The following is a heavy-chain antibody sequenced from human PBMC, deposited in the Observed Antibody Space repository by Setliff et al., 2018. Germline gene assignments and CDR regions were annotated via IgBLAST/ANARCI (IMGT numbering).Heavy chain of an antibody. V-gene: IGHV1-18*01. CDR2: ISSYNDVT. Sequence: ASVKVSCKASGYIFKSYGISWVRQAPGQGLEWMGWISSYNDVTNYAQSFQGRVTMTTDTSKSAAYMDLRGLRSDDTAVFYCAISTLSICSGGSCPNAFDVWGQGTMVTVS. J-gene: IGHJ3*01. CDR1: GYIFKSYG. CDR3: AISTLSICSGGSCPNAFDV. D-gene: IGHD2-15*01.